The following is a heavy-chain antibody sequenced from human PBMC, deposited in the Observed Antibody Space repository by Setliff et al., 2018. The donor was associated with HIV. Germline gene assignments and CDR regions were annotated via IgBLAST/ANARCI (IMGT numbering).Heavy chain of an antibody. CDR1: GFVFTDHS. Sequence: PGGSLRLSCAASGFVFTDHSLHWVRKAPGEGLEWVAVISYGGGLKLYADSVKGRFTISRDFSDTTLYLQMNSLRAEDTAVYYCARDPLMGAPDYFAYWGQGTQVAVSS. D-gene: IGHD1-26*01. V-gene: IGHV3-30*04. J-gene: IGHJ4*02. CDR3: ARDPLMGAPDYFAY. CDR2: ISYGGGLK.